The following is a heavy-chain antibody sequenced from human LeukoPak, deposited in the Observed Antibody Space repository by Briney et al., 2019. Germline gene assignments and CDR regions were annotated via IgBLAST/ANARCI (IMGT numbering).Heavy chain of an antibody. CDR3: ARDKYYDYVWGSYRPDY. CDR2: INPNSGGT. D-gene: IGHD3-16*02. Sequence: ASVKVSCKASGYTFTGYYMHWVRQAPGQGLEWMGRINPNSGGTNYARKFQGRVTMTRDTSISTAYMELSRLRYDDTAVYYCARDKYYDYVWGSYRPDYWGQGTLVTVS. J-gene: IGHJ4*02. CDR1: GYTFTGYY. V-gene: IGHV1-2*06.